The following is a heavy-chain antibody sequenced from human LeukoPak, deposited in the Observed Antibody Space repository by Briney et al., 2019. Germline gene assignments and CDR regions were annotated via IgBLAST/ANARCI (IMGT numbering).Heavy chain of an antibody. CDR2: ISGSGGST. V-gene: IGHV3-23*01. D-gene: IGHD1-26*01. J-gene: IGHJ4*02. CDR1: GFTFSGYA. Sequence: PGRSLRLSCAASGFTFSGYALHWVRQAPGKGLEWVSGISGSGGSTYYADSVKGRFTISRDNSKNTLYLQMNSLTDEDTAVYYCAKKWGVGTTTLDYFDYWGQGTLVTVSS. CDR3: AKKWGVGTTTLDYFDY.